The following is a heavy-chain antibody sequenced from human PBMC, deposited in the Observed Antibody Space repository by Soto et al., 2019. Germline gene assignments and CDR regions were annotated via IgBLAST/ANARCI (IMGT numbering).Heavy chain of an antibody. CDR3: ARLTMVRGGWGDY. D-gene: IGHD3-10*01. V-gene: IGHV4-30-4*01. CDR1: GGSISSGDYY. Sequence: QVQLQESGPGLVKPSQTLSLTCTVSGGSISSGDYYWSWIRQPPGKGLEWIGYIYYSGSTYYNPSLKSRVTISVDTSKNQFSLKLSSVTATDTAVYYCARLTMVRGGWGDYWGQGTLVTVSS. J-gene: IGHJ4*02. CDR2: IYYSGST.